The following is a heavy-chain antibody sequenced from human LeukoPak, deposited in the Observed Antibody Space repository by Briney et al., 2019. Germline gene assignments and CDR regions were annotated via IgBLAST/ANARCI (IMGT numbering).Heavy chain of an antibody. D-gene: IGHD3-10*01. CDR3: ARDFIDSRVGYYGSGSSLNYYYYMDV. J-gene: IGHJ6*03. V-gene: IGHV4-59*01. Sequence: SPLETLSLICTVSGGSISSYYWSWIRQPPGKGLEWVGYIYYSGSTNYNPSLKSRVTISVDTSKNQFSLRLRSVTAADTAVYYCARDFIDSRVGYYGSGSSLNYYYYMDVWGKGTTVTVSS. CDR1: GGSISSYY. CDR2: IYYSGST.